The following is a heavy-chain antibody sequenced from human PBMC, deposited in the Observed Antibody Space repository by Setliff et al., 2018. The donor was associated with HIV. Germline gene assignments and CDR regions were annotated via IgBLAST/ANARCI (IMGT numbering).Heavy chain of an antibody. D-gene: IGHD3-22*01. J-gene: IGHJ4*02. CDR1: GFTFSTSW. CDR3: ASSRPPDDSSGFLDH. CDR2: IKGDGSAE. Sequence: GGSLRLSCAASGFTFSTSWMTWVRQAPGQGLEWVANIKGDGSAEYYVDSAKGRFTISRDNAKNSLYLQMNSLRAEDTAIYYCASSRPPDDSSGFLDHWGQGTLGTVPQ. V-gene: IGHV3-7*03.